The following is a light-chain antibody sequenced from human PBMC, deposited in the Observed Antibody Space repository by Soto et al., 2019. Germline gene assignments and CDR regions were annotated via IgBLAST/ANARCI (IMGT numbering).Light chain of an antibody. J-gene: IGLJ1*01. CDR1: SSDVGGYNY. CDR2: DVS. CDR3: SSYTTSNTRQIV. Sequence: QSVLTQPASVSGSPGQSITISCTGTSSDVGGYNYVSWYQHRPGEAPKLMIYDVSNRPSGVSNRFSGSKSGNTASLTISGLQPEDEADYYCSSYTTSNTRQIVFGTGTKVNV. V-gene: IGLV2-14*03.